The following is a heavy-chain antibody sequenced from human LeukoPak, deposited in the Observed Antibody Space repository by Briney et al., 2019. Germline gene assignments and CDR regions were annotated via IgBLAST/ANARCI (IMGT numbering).Heavy chain of an antibody. V-gene: IGHV1-69*13. Sequence: ASVKVSCKASGGTFSSYAISWVRQAPGQGLEWMGGIIPIFGTANYAQKFQGRVTITADESTSTACMELSSLRSEDTAVYYCASVVVVPAAINPYGMDVWGQGTTVTVSS. CDR3: ASVVVVPAAINPYGMDV. CDR1: GGTFSSYA. CDR2: IIPIFGTA. D-gene: IGHD2-2*02. J-gene: IGHJ6*02.